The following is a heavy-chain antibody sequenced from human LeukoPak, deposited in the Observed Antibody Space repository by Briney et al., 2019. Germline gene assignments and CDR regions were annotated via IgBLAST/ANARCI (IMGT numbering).Heavy chain of an antibody. Sequence: PSETLSLTCSVSGVSISSSNSYWGWIRQPPGKGLEWIGSIYYTGNTYYNASLKSRVTISIDTSKNQFSLKLTSVTAADTALYYCAKDISPSRSIAAAGWGQGTLVTVSS. J-gene: IGHJ4*02. V-gene: IGHV4-39*02. CDR1: GVSISSSNSY. CDR3: AKDISPSRSIAAAG. D-gene: IGHD6-13*01. CDR2: IYYTGNT.